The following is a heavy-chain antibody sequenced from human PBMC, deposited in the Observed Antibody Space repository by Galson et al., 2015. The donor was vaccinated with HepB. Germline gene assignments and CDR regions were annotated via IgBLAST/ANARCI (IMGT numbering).Heavy chain of an antibody. V-gene: IGHV1-3*01. Sequence: SVKVSCKASGYTFTSYAMHWVRQAPGQRLEWMGWINAGNGNTKYSQKFQGRVTITRDTSESTAYMELSSLRSEDTAVYYCARAHSVTLFFDYWGQGTLVTVSS. CDR3: ARAHSVTLFFDY. J-gene: IGHJ4*02. CDR2: INAGNGNT. D-gene: IGHD4-17*01. CDR1: GYTFTSYA.